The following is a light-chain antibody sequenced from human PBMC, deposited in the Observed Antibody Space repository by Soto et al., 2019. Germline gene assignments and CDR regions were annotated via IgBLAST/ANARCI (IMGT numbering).Light chain of an antibody. CDR2: GAS. CDR3: QQYDNWPPQYT. V-gene: IGKV3-15*01. J-gene: IGKJ2*01. CDR1: QTVASN. Sequence: EIVMTQSPASLSVSPGDGATLSCRASQTVASNVAWYQQKPGQGPRLLIHGASTRAAGVPARFSGSGSGTDFTLTISSLQSEVFAVYYCQQYDNWPPQYTFGQGTKLQIK.